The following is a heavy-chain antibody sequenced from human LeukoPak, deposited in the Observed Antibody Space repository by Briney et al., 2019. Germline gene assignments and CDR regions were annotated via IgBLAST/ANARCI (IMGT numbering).Heavy chain of an antibody. V-gene: IGHV4-30-4*08. J-gene: IGHJ5*02. Sequence: PSETLSLTCTVSGGSISSGDYYWSWIRQPPGKGLEWIGYIYYSGSTYYNPSLKSRVTISVDTSKNQFSLKLSSVTAAVTAVYYCARYYDFWSGLLANWFDPWGQGTLVTVSS. CDR3: ARYYDFWSGLLANWFDP. CDR1: GGSISSGDYY. D-gene: IGHD3-3*01. CDR2: IYYSGST.